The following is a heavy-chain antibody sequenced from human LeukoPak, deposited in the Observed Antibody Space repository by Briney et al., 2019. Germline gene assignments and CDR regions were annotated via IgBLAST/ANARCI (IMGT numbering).Heavy chain of an antibody. D-gene: IGHD2-15*01. CDR3: ARMSVDEVVIAGEYFQH. J-gene: IGHJ1*01. CDR2: ISSSGSTI. Sequence: PGGSLRLSCAASGLTFSSYEMNWVRQAPGKGLEWVSYISSSGSTIYYADSVKGRFTISRDNAKNSLYLQMNSLRAEDTAVYYCARMSVDEVVIAGEYFQHWGQGTLVTVSS. CDR1: GLTFSSYE. V-gene: IGHV3-48*03.